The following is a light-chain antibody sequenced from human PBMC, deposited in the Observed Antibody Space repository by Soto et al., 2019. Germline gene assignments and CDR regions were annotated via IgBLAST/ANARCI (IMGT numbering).Light chain of an antibody. CDR2: GAS. V-gene: IGKV3-20*01. Sequence: EIVLTQSPGTLSLSPGERSTLSCRASQSVSSSYLAWYQQKLGQAPRLLIYGASSRATGIPDRFSGSGSGTDFTLTXXRLEPEDFAVYYCQQYGSSPLLTFGGGTKVEIK. CDR1: QSVSSSY. CDR3: QQYGSSPLLT. J-gene: IGKJ4*01.